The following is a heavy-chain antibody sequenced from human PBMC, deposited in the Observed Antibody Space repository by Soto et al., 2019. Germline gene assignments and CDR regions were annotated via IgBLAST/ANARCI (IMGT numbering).Heavy chain of an antibody. V-gene: IGHV4-30-4*01. Sequence: SETLSLTCTVSGGSISSGDYYWSWLRQHQGKGLEWIGYIYYSGITYYNPCPKSPVTIPVDTSKNQFSLKLSSVKAADTAGYYCATASIHYDSSGYYFPYYFDYWGQGTMVTVSS. D-gene: IGHD3-22*01. CDR3: ATASIHYDSSGYYFPYYFDY. J-gene: IGHJ4*02. CDR1: GGSISSGDYY. CDR2: IYYSGIT.